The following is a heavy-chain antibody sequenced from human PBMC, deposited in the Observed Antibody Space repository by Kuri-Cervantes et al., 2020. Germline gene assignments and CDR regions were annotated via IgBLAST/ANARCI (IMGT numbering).Heavy chain of an antibody. CDR1: GYTFTGYY. D-gene: IGHD4-11*01. J-gene: IGHJ6*03. CDR2: INPNSGGT. Sequence: ASVKVSCKASGYTFTGYYMHWVRQAPGQGLEWMGWINPNSGGTNYAQKFQGRVTMTRDTSISTAYMELSSLRSEDTAVYYCARVGVSNYDYYYYMDVWGKGTTVTVSS. CDR3: ARVGVSNYDYYYYMDV. V-gene: IGHV1-2*02.